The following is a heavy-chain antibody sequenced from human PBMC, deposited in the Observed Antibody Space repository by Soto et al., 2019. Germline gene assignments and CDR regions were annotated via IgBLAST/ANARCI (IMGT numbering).Heavy chain of an antibody. J-gene: IGHJ6*02. Sequence: QITLKESGPTLVKPTQTLTLTCTFSGFSLSTGGVGVGWIRQPPGKALEWLALIYWDDDKRYSPSLKSRLTVTQDTSKNQVVLTMTNMAPVYTATYYCAHSRCGGDCLRSYSSHYYYGMDVWGQGTTVPVSS. V-gene: IGHV2-5*02. CDR2: IYWDDDK. CDR1: GFSLSTGGVG. D-gene: IGHD2-21*02. CDR3: AHSRCGGDCLRSYSSHYYYGMDV.